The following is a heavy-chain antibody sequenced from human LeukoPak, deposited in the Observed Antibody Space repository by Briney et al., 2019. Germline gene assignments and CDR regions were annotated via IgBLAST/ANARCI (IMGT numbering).Heavy chain of an antibody. CDR2: INPSGGST. Sequence: ASVKVSCKASGYTFTSCGISWVRQAPGQGLEWMGTINPSGGSTSYAQKFQGRVTMTRDMSTSTVYMELSSLRSEDTAVYYCARGAAAGTIYVDYWGQGTLVTVSS. CDR3: ARGAAAGTIYVDY. V-gene: IGHV1-46*01. J-gene: IGHJ4*02. CDR1: GYTFTSCG. D-gene: IGHD6-13*01.